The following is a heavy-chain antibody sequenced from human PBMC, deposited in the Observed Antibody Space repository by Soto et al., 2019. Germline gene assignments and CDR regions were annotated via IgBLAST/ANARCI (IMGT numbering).Heavy chain of an antibody. Sequence: QVRLQEWGPGLVKPAETLSLTCVVSGGSLSSGTWCSWLRQAPGRGREWLGDAHHGGGNNYSPSLKSRVTVSVDKSKNQSSLPLTSVAAANTAVYYCARVWGSGSGSYLKNWGQGTLVNVSS. J-gene: IGHJ4*02. D-gene: IGHD3-10*01. CDR2: AHHGGGN. CDR3: ARVWGSGSGSYLKN. V-gene: IGHV4-4*02. CDR1: GGSLSSGTW.